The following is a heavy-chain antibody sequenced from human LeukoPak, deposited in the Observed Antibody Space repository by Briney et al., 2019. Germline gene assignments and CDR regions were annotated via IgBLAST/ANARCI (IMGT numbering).Heavy chain of an antibody. CDR3: ARFPMTTVTTGDY. J-gene: IGHJ4*02. V-gene: IGHV1-2*02. CDR1: GYTFTGYY. Sequence: ASVKVSCKASGYTFTGYYMHWVRQAPGQGLEWMGWINPNSGGTNYAQKFQGRVTMTRDTSISTAYMELSSLRSEDTAVYYCARFPMTTVTTGDYWGQGTLVTVSS. CDR2: INPNSGGT. D-gene: IGHD4-17*01.